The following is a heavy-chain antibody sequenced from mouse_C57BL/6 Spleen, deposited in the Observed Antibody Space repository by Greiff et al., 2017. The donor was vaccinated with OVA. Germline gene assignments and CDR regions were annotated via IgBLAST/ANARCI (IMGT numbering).Heavy chain of an antibody. V-gene: IGHV1-61*01. CDR2: IYPSDSET. Sequence: VQLQQPGAELVRPGSSVKLSCKASGYTFTSYWMDWVKQRPGQGLEWIGNIYPSDSETQYNQKFKDKATLTVDKSSSTAYMQLSSLTSEDSAVYYCARGNWDGDYAMDYWGQGTSVTVSS. D-gene: IGHD4-1*01. J-gene: IGHJ4*01. CDR1: GYTFTSYW. CDR3: ARGNWDGDYAMDY.